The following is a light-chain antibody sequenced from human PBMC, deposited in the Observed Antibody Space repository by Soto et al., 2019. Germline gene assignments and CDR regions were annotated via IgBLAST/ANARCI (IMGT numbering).Light chain of an antibody. CDR1: QSVSSRY. CDR2: GAY. V-gene: IGKV3-20*01. CDR3: QQYGSSVWT. J-gene: IGKJ1*01. Sequence: ENALTQFPGTRSLSPGERATLSCQASQSVSSRYVAWYQQKPGQAPRLLIYGAYSRATGIPDRFSGSGSGTDFTLTITRLEHEDFAVYYCQQYGSSVWTFGQGTKVDIK.